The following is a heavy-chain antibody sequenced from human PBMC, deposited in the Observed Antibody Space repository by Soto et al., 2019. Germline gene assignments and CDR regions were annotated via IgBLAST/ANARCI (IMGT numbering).Heavy chain of an antibody. CDR3: ARRAAAGRSFDY. J-gene: IGHJ4*02. CDR2: ISSGGNSI. D-gene: IGHD6-13*01. Sequence: QVQLVESGGGLVKPGGSLSLSCAASGFTFSDYYMTWIRQAPGKGLEWVSYISSGGNSIYYADFVRGRFTVSRDNAKNSLFLQMNSLRAEDTAVYYCARRAAAGRSFDYWGLGTLVTVSS. CDR1: GFTFSDYY. V-gene: IGHV3-11*01.